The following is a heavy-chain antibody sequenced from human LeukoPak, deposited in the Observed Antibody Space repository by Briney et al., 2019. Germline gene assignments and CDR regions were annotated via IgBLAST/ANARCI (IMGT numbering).Heavy chain of an antibody. CDR1: GFTFSSYG. Sequence: GGSLRLSCAASGFTFSSYGMHWVRQAPGKGLEWVAVISYDGSNKYYADSVKGRFTISRDNSKNTLYLQMNSLRAEDTAVYYCARGNSGYNNYLDYWGQGTLVTVSS. D-gene: IGHD5-12*01. CDR3: ARGNSGYNNYLDY. V-gene: IGHV3-30*03. CDR2: ISYDGSNK. J-gene: IGHJ4*02.